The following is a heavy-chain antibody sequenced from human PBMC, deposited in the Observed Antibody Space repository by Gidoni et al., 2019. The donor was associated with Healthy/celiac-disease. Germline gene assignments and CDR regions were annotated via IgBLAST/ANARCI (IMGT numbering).Heavy chain of an antibody. CDR3: ASSLMVYAPDY. D-gene: IGHD2-8*01. CDR1: GYSISSGYY. J-gene: IGHJ4*02. CDR2: IYHSGST. V-gene: IGHV4-38-2*02. Sequence: QVQLQESGPGLVKPSETLSLTCTVSGYSISSGYYWGWIRQPPGKGLEWIGSIYHSGSTYYNPSLKSRVTISVDTSKNQFSLKLSSVTAADTAVYYCASSLMVYAPDYWGQGTLVTVSS.